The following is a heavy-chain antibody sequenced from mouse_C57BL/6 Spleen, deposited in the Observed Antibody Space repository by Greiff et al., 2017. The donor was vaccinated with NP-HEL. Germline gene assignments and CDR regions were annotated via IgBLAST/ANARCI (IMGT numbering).Heavy chain of an antibody. CDR1: GYSITSGYY. J-gene: IGHJ2*01. CDR2: ISYDGSN. CDR3: ARGAITTVVEGYFDY. V-gene: IGHV3-6*01. Sequence: EVQLQESGPGLVKPSQSLSLTCSVTGYSITSGYYWNWIRQFPGNKLEWMGYISYDGSNNYNPSLKNRISITRDTSKNQFFLKLNSVTTEDTATYYCARGAITTVVEGYFDYWGQGTTLTVSS. D-gene: IGHD1-1*01.